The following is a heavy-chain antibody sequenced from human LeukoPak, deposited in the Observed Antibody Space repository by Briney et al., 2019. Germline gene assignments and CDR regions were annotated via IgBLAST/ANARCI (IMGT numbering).Heavy chain of an antibody. V-gene: IGHV4-4*02. Sequence: PSGTLSLTCAVSGGSISTDNWWTWVRQPPGKGLEWIGEVFHRGSTNYNPSLKSRVTISVDKSKNQFSLKLTSVTAADTALYYCATRNYYDSTGYYNYWGQGTLFTVSS. D-gene: IGHD3-22*01. CDR3: ATRNYYDSTGYYNY. CDR1: GGSISTDNW. J-gene: IGHJ4*02. CDR2: VFHRGST.